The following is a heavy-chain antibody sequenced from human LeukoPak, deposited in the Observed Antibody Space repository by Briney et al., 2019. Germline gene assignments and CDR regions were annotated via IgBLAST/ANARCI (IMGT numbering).Heavy chain of an antibody. CDR1: GYTFTGYY. CDR2: INPNSGGT. Sequence: ASVKVSCKASGYTFTGYYMHWVRQAPGQGLEWMGWINPNSGGTNYAQKFQGRVTMTRDTSISTAYMELSRLRSDDTAVYYCARDLGRGIGGSGIVWGQGTLVTVSS. D-gene: IGHD3-10*01. CDR3: ARDLGRGIGGSGIV. V-gene: IGHV1-2*02. J-gene: IGHJ4*02.